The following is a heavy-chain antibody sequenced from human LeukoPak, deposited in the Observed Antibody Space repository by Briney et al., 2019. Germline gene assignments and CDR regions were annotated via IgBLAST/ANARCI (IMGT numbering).Heavy chain of an antibody. J-gene: IGHJ4*02. D-gene: IGHD3-10*01. CDR2: IYYSGST. V-gene: IGHV4-39*07. CDR1: GDSISTSSSY. CDR3: ARVYMVRGVFDY. Sequence: SETLSLTCSVSGDSISTSSSYWGWIRQPPGKGLEWIGSIYYSGSTYYNTSLKSRVTISVDTSKNQFSLKLSSVTAADTAVYYCARVYMVRGVFDYWGQGTLVTVSS.